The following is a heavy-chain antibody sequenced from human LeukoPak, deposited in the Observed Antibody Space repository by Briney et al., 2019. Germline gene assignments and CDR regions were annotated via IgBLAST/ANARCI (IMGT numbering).Heavy chain of an antibody. J-gene: IGHJ4*02. V-gene: IGHV3-21*01. D-gene: IGHD1-26*01. CDR1: GFTFSSYS. CDR3: ARDAKYSGGYPEFFDY. Sequence: GGSLRLSCAASGFTFSSYSMNWVRQAPGKGLEWVSSISSSSSFIYYADSLKGRFTISRDNAKNSLYLQMNSPRAEDTAVYYCARDAKYSGGYPEFFDYWGQGTLVTVSS. CDR2: ISSSSSFI.